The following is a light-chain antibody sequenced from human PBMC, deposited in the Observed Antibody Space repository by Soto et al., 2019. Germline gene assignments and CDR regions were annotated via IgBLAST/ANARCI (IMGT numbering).Light chain of an antibody. CDR1: SSDVGGYNY. V-gene: IGLV2-14*01. Sequence: QSVLTQAASVSGSPGQSITISCTGTSSDVGGYNYVSWYQQFPGKVPKLLIYNVSNRPSGVSNRFSGSKSGNTASLTISGLQAEDEADYYCQSYDSSLSGYVFGTGTKVTVL. CDR3: QSYDSSLSGYV. CDR2: NVS. J-gene: IGLJ1*01.